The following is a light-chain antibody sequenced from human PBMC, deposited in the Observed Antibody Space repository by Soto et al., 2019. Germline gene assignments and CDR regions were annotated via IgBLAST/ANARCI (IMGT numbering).Light chain of an antibody. V-gene: IGLV2-14*01. CDR3: SSYAGSSTYL. Sequence: QSALTQPPSASGSPGQSVTISCTGTSSDVGGYNYVSWYQQHPGKAPKLMIYEVSNRPSGVSNRFSGSKSGNTASLTISGLQADDEADYYCSSYAGSSTYLFGSATKLTVL. CDR2: EVS. J-gene: IGLJ1*01. CDR1: SSDVGGYNY.